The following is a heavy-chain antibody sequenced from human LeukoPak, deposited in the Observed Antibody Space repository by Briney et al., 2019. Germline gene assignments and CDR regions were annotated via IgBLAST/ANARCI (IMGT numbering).Heavy chain of an antibody. CDR1: GYTFTSYD. CDR2: MNPNSGNT. J-gene: IGHJ5*02. D-gene: IGHD3-22*01. CDR3: ARPSAQIPHSSGYYNA. V-gene: IGHV1-8*01. Sequence: GASVKVSCKASGYTFTSYDINWVRQATGQGPEWMGWMNPNSGNTGYAQKFQGRVTMTRNTAISTAYMELSGLRSEDTAVYYCARPSAQIPHSSGYYNAWGQGTLVTVSS.